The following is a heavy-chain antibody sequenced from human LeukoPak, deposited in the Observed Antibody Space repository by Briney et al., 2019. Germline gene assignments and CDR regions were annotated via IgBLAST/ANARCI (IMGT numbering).Heavy chain of an antibody. D-gene: IGHD3-10*02. Sequence: GGTLRLSCAASGFTFTIYGMNWVRQAPGKGLEWVSYISSSGSTIYYADSVKGRFTISRDNAKNSLYLQMNSLRAEDTAVYYCAELGITMIGGVWGKGTTVTISS. CDR1: GFTFTIYG. CDR2: ISSSGSTI. CDR3: AELGITMIGGV. V-gene: IGHV3-48*03. J-gene: IGHJ6*04.